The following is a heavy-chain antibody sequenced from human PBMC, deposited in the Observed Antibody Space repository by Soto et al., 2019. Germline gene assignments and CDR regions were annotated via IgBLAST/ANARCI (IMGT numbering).Heavy chain of an antibody. Sequence: SSVMDLVRKAPGKGLEYVSAISSNGGSTYYANSVKGRFTISRDNSKNTLYLQMGSLRAEDMAVYYCERSKYDFWSFGYWGHGTPVTVSS. CDR1: SSV. J-gene: IGHJ4*01. D-gene: IGHD3-3*01. V-gene: IGHV3-64*01. CDR2: ISSNGGST. CDR3: ERSKYDFWSFGY.